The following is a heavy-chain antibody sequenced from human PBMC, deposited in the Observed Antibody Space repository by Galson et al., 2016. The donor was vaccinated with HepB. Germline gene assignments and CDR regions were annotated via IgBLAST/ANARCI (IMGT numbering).Heavy chain of an antibody. D-gene: IGHD6-13*01. CDR3: ARDFPYSSSWYFDY. J-gene: IGHJ4*02. CDR2: ISSGSSTI. V-gene: IGHV3-48*02. CDR1: GFTFNNYS. Sequence: SLRLSCAAFGFTFNNYSMNWVRQAPGKGLEWVSYISSGSSTIYYADSVKGRFPISRDNAKNSLYLQMNSLRDEGTALYYCARDFPYSSSWYFDYWSQGTLVTVSS.